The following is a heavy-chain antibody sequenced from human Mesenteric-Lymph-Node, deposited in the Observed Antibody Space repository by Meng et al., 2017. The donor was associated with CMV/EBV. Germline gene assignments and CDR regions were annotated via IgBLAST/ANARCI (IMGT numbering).Heavy chain of an antibody. V-gene: IGHV1-46*03. Sequence: ASVKVSCKASGSTFTNYYLHWVRQAPGQGLEWMGLINPSGGRTNFARKFYDRVTVTRDTSTSTVYMELSSLRSEDTAVYYCAYVRGNFWSGQIGGDLDDWGRGTLVTVSS. CDR3: AYVRGNFWSGQIGGDLDD. CDR2: INPSGGRT. CDR1: GSTFTNYY. D-gene: IGHD3-3*01. J-gene: IGHJ4*02.